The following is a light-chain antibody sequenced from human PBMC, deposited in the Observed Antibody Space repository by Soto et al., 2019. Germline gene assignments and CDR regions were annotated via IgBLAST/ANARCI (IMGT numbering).Light chain of an antibody. CDR1: QSVSSF. Sequence: EVVLTQSPATLSLSPGERATLSCRASQSVSSFLAWYQQKPGQAPRLLIYNASNRATGIPARFSGSGSGTDLTLTIRRLEAEDFAVYYCQHRNPWPQTFGQGTKVDIK. J-gene: IGKJ2*01. V-gene: IGKV3-11*01. CDR3: QHRNPWPQT. CDR2: NAS.